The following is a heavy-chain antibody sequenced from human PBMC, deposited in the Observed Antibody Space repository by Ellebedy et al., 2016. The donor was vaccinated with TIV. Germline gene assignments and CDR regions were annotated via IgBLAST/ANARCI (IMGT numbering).Heavy chain of an antibody. CDR2: IYYSGST. Sequence: GSLRLXXTVSGGSISSSSCYWGWIRQPPGKGLEWIGSIYYSGSTYYNPSLKSRVTISVDTSKNQFSLKLSSVTAADTAVYYCARQNYTLDAFDIWGQGTMVTVSS. D-gene: IGHD5-24*01. CDR3: ARQNYTLDAFDI. J-gene: IGHJ3*02. V-gene: IGHV4-39*01. CDR1: GGSISSSSCY.